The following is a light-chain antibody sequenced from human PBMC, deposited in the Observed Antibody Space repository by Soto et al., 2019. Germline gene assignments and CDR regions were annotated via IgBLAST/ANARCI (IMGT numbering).Light chain of an antibody. J-gene: IGKJ4*01. CDR2: GAS. CDR3: QQYNYWPPLT. CDR1: QSVGRN. V-gene: IGKV3-15*01. Sequence: EIVMTQSPATLSVSPGERATLSCRASQSVGRNLAWYQQKPGQAPRLLISGASTRATDIPARFSGSGSGTELTLTISSLQSEDFAVYFCQQYNYWPPLTFGGGTKVEIK.